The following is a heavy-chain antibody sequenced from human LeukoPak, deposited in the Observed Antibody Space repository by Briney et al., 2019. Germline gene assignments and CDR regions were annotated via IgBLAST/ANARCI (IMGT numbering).Heavy chain of an antibody. Sequence: PGTSLRLSCAVSGFTFSSYGMHWVRQAPGKGLEWVAVIWYDGSNKYYADSVKGRFTISSDNSKNTLYLQMNSLRAEDTAVYYCAKDHGSSWSNFDYWGQGTLVSV. D-gene: IGHD6-13*01. CDR1: GFTFSSYG. CDR2: IWYDGSNK. CDR3: AKDHGSSWSNFDY. J-gene: IGHJ4*02. V-gene: IGHV3-33*03.